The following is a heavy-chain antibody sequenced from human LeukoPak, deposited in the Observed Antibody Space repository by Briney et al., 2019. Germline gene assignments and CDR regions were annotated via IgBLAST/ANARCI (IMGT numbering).Heavy chain of an antibody. CDR3: ARDSSGYYYYYYYMDV. CDR1: GFTFSYYG. J-gene: IGHJ6*03. D-gene: IGHD3-22*01. CDR2: IRFDGHDK. V-gene: IGHV3-30*02. Sequence: GGSLRLSCAASGFTFSYYGFHWVRQAPGKGLEWVSFIRFDGHDKFYAETVKGRFTISKDTSRNTLYLQMNSLRPEDTAVYYCARDSSGYYYYYYYMDVWGKGTTVTISS.